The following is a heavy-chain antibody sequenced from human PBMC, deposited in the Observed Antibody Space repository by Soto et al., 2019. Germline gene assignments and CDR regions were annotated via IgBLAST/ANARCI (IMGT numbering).Heavy chain of an antibody. CDR1: GGTFSTFA. Sequence: QVQLMQSGAEVKKSGSSVKVSCKASGGTFSTFAVTWVRQAPGQGLEWMGGIIPVFAKATYARKVQGRLTITAVGSMSTAFMELSGLSSEDTAGYYCARERSKGDKWKYVGWLDPWGQGTLVTVSS. CDR2: IIPVFAKA. J-gene: IGHJ5*02. CDR3: ARERSKGDKWKYVGWLDP. D-gene: IGHD1-7*01. V-gene: IGHV1-69*01.